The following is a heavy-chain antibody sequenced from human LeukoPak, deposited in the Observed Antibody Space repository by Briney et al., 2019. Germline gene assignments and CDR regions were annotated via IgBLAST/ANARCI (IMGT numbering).Heavy chain of an antibody. V-gene: IGHV3-21*01. CDR2: ISSSSSYI. D-gene: IGHD5-12*01. J-gene: IGHJ3*02. CDR1: GFTFSSYS. CDR3: ARDPRGGYSGYDDAFDI. Sequence: GGSLRLSCAASGFTFSSYSMNWVRQAPGKGLEWVSSISSSSSYIYYADSVKGRFTISRDNAKNSLYLQMDSLRAEDTAVYYCARDPRGGYSGYDDAFDIWGQGTMVTVSS.